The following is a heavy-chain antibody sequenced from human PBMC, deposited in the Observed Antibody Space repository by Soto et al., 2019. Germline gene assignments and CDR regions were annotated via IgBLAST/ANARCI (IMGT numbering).Heavy chain of an antibody. J-gene: IGHJ4*02. CDR2: VNAGNDNT. Sequence: ASVKVSCKASGYTFTDYYIHWVRQAPGQRLEWIGWVNAGNDNTKWSREFQGRLTLTKDTSATTAYMELSSLTPEDTAIYFCAREVPYGYSRFDYWGQGTLVTV. CDR3: AREVPYGYSRFDY. CDR1: GYTFTDYY. D-gene: IGHD5-18*01. V-gene: IGHV1-3*01.